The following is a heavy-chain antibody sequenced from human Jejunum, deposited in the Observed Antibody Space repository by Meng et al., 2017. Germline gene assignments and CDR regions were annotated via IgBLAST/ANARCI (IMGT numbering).Heavy chain of an antibody. Sequence: QGQLQESGPGLVGPSGTLSLTCAVSGASISSANWWIWFRQPPGKGLEWIGEIYHSGATYDNPSLRSRLTMSVDKSKNQFSLNLTSVTAADTAVYYCARKISPVSAIYWGQGTLVTVSS. CDR3: ARKISPVSAIY. V-gene: IGHV4-4*02. J-gene: IGHJ4*02. CDR1: GASISSANW. D-gene: IGHD2-21*02. CDR2: IYHSGAT.